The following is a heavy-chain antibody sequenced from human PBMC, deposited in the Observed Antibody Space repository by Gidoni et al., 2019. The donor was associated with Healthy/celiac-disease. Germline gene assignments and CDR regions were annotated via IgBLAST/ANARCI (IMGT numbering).Heavy chain of an antibody. CDR3: ARVNRRYGSGSYYNLPDY. CDR2: ISSRSSDT. J-gene: IGHJ4*02. CDR1: GFTFSAYY. V-gene: IGHV3-11*05. D-gene: IGHD3-10*01. Sequence: QVQLVESGGGLVKPGGSLRLSGAAAGFTFSAYYLSWIRQAPGKGQECVSYISSRSSDTNYADSVKGRFTISRDNAKNSLYLQMNSLRAEDTAVYYCARVNRRYGSGSYYNLPDYWGQGTLVTVSS.